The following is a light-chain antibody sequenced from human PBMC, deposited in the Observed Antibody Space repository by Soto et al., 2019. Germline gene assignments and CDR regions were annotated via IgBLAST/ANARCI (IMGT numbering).Light chain of an antibody. CDR1: ETISTN. CDR2: GSS. Sequence: EIILSQSPATLSVTPGERATLSCRATETISTNLAWFQRKPGQPPRLLIYGSSTRATGVPDRFSGSGSGTEFTLIISSLQSEDVALYYCQQYSNWPPAITFGQRT. V-gene: IGKV3-15*01. J-gene: IGKJ5*01. CDR3: QQYSNWPPAIT.